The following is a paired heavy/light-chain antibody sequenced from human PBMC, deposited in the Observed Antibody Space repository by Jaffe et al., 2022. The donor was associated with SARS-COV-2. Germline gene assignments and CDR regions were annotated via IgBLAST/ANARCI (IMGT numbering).Light chain of an antibody. J-gene: IGKJ1*01. V-gene: IGKV3-11*01. CDR1: QSVSSY. CDR2: DAS. Sequence: EIVLTQSPATLSLSPGERATLSCRASQSVSSYLAWYQQKPGQAPRLLIYDASNRATGIPARFSGSGSGTDFTLTISSLEPEDFAVYYCQQRSNWTWTFGQGTKVEIK. CDR3: QQRSNWTWT.
Heavy chain of an antibody. CDR1: GFTFSSYS. D-gene: IGHD4-17*01. Sequence: EVQLVESGGGLVQPGGSLRLSCAASGFTFSSYSMNWVRQAPGKGLEWVSYISSSSSTIYYADSVKGRFTISRDNAKNSLYLQMNSLRAEDTAVYYCARDYPYDYPYYYYYYYMDVWGKGTTVTVSS. V-gene: IGHV3-48*01. CDR2: ISSSSSTI. J-gene: IGHJ6*03. CDR3: ARDYPYDYPYYYYYYYMDV.